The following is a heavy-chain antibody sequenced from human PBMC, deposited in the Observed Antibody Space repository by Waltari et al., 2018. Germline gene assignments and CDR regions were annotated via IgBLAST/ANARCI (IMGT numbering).Heavy chain of an antibody. CDR2: TYPGDSDT. CDR1: GYSFTSYW. Sequence: EVQLVQSGAEVKKPGESLKISCKGSGYSFTSYWIGWVRQMPGKGLEWMGITYPGDSDTSYSPSFQGQVTISADKSISTAYRQWSSLKASDTAMYYCARVGATRVDYYYGMDVWGQGTTVTVSS. D-gene: IGHD1-26*01. CDR3: ARVGATRVDYYYGMDV. J-gene: IGHJ6*02. V-gene: IGHV5-51*03.